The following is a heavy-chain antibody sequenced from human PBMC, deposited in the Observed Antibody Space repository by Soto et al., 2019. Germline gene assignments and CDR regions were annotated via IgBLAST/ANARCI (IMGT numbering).Heavy chain of an antibody. CDR1: GFTFSSCV. CDR3: AYSSTPFDY. CDR2: ISGSGGST. Sequence: PGGSLRLSCAASGFTFSSCVMNWVRQAPGKGLEWVSAISGSGGSTYYADSVKGRFTISRDNSKNTLYLQMNSLRAEDTAVYYCAYSSTPFDYWGQGTLVTVSS. D-gene: IGHD6-13*01. V-gene: IGHV3-23*01. J-gene: IGHJ4*02.